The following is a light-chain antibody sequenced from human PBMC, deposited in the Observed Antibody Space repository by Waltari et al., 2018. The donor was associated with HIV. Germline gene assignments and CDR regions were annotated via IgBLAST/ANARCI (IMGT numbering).Light chain of an antibody. CDR2: WAS. CDR1: QSVLFTSNKKNY. J-gene: IGKJ1*01. CDR3: QQYFMTPPT. Sequence: DVVLPQSPDAAACPLRDRVTVNSTSSQSVLFTSNKKNYLAWYQQKPGQPPKLLVYWASTRESGVPARFSGSGSGTNFTLSISNLQAEDASFYYCQQYFMTPPTFGQGTKVEI. V-gene: IGKV4-1*01.